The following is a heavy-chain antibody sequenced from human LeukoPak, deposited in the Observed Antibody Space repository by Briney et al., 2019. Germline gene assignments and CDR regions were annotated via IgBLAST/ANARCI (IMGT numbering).Heavy chain of an antibody. J-gene: IGHJ4*02. CDR1: GFTFSNYW. Sequence: GGSLRLSCAASGFTFSNYWMSWVRQAPGKGLEWVANIKQDGSEKYYVDSVKGRFTISRDNARNSLYLQMNSLRAEDTAVYYCARKGDYFDYWGQGTLVTVSS. CDR2: IKQDGSEK. CDR3: ARKGDYFDY. V-gene: IGHV3-7*01.